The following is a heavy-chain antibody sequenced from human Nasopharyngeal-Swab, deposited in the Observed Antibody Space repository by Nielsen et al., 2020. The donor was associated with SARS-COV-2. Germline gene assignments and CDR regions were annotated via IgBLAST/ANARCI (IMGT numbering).Heavy chain of an antibody. CDR3: ARGGWYFDL. CDR1: RFTFNSYW. Sequence: GSLRLSCAASRFTFNSYWMSWVRQAPGKGLEWVASIKQDGSEKYYVDSVKGRFTISRDNAKKSLSLQMNSLRAEDTAVYYCARGGWYFDLWGRGTLVAVSS. V-gene: IGHV3-7*01. CDR2: IKQDGSEK. J-gene: IGHJ2*01.